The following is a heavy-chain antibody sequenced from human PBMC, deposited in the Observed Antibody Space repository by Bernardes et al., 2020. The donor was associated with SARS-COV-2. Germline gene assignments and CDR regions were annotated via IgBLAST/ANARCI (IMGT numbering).Heavy chain of an antibody. CDR3: ARTGRVGATTTFDY. V-gene: IGHV3-73*01. Sequence: GGSLRLSCTTSGFTFSASAMHWVRQASGKGLEWVGRIRSTANNYATAYSESVEGRFTISRDDSKNTTYLQMDNMKVEDTAVYYCARTGRVGATTTFDYWGQGTQVTASS. J-gene: IGHJ4*02. D-gene: IGHD1-26*01. CDR2: IRSTANNYAT. CDR1: GFTFSASA.